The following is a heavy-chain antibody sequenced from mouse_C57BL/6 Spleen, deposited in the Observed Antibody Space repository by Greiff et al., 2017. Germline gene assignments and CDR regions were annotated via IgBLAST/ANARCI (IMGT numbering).Heavy chain of an antibody. CDR1: GYTFTSYW. V-gene: IGHV1-55*01. J-gene: IGHJ3*01. D-gene: IGHD2-4*01. CDR2: IYPGSGST. Sequence: VQLQQSGAELVKPGASVKMSCKASGYTFTSYWITWVKQRPGQGLEWIGDIYPGSGSTNYNEKFKSKATLTVDTSSSTAYMQLSSLTSEDSAVYYCARSSYDYDDGFAYWGQGTLVTVSA. CDR3: ARSSYDYDDGFAY.